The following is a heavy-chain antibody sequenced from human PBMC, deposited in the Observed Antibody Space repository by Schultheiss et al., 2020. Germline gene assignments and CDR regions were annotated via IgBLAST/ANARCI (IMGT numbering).Heavy chain of an antibody. D-gene: IGHD6-13*01. V-gene: IGHV3-23*01. J-gene: IGHJ4*02. CDR3: VKIIVAAGIGY. Sequence: GGSLRLSCAASGFTFTTYPMSWVRQAPGKGLEWVSSISATSAGIYYADSVRGRFTISRDNSKNTLYLQMDSLRAEDTAVYYCVKIIVAAGIGYWGQGTLDTVHS. CDR1: GFTFTTYP. CDR2: ISATSAGI.